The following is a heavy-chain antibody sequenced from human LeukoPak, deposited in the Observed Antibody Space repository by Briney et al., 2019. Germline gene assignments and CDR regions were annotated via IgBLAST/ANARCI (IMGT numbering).Heavy chain of an antibody. CDR3: ARDGGDCGGDCYPDY. J-gene: IGHJ4*02. D-gene: IGHD2-21*02. V-gene: IGHV5-51*01. Sequence: GESLKISCKGSGYSFTSYWIGWVRPMPGKGLEWMGIIYPGDSDTRYSPSFQGQVTISADKSISTAYLQWSSLKASDTAMYYCARDGGDCGGDCYPDYWGQGTLVTVSS. CDR1: GYSFTSYW. CDR2: IYPGDSDT.